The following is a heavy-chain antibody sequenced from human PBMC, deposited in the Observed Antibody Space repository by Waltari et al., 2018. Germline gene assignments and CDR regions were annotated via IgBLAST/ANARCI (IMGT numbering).Heavy chain of an antibody. CDR2: IIISGSTR. V-gene: IGHV3-11*01. CDR3: ARSDGSGSYYNGDDAFDI. D-gene: IGHD3-10*01. CDR1: GFTFSDYY. J-gene: IGHJ3*02. Sequence: QVQLVESGGGLVKPGGSLRLSCAASGFTFSDYYMSWIRQAPGKGLEWCSDIIISGSTRYYADSVKGRFTISRDNAKNSLYLQMNSLRAEDTAVYYCARSDGSGSYYNGDDAFDIWGQGTMVTVSS.